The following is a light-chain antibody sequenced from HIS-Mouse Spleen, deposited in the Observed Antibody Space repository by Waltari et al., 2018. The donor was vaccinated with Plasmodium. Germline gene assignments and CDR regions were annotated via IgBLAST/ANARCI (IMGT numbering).Light chain of an antibody. CDR1: PGSVHPSYY. CDR3: VLYMGSGIWV. Sequence: QTVVTQAPSFSLSPGRPVTLTCGLSPGSVHPSYYPSGYQQTPGQAPRTLIYSTNTRSSGVPDRFSGSILGNKAALTITGAQADDESDYYCVLYMGSGIWVFGGGTKLTVL. J-gene: IGLJ2*01. CDR2: STN. V-gene: IGLV8-61*01.